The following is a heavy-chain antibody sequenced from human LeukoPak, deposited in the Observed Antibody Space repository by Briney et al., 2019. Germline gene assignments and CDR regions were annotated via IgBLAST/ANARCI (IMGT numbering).Heavy chain of an antibody. J-gene: IGHJ4*02. Sequence: PSQTLSLTCTVSGGSISSGDYYWSWIRQPPGKGLEWIGYIYHSGSTYYNPSLKSRVTISVDTSKNQFSLKLSSVTAADTAVYYCARQSPAASGQGLDYWGQGTLVTVSS. D-gene: IGHD6-13*01. CDR3: ARQSPAASGQGLDY. CDR1: GGSISSGDYY. CDR2: IYHSGST. V-gene: IGHV4-30-4*01.